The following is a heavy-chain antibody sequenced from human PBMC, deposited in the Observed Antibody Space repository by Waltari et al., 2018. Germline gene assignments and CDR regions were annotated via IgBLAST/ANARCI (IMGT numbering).Heavy chain of an antibody. CDR2: IYYSGST. V-gene: IGHV4-39*01. J-gene: IGHJ4*02. CDR1: GGSISSSSYY. D-gene: IGHD3-9*01. Sequence: QLQLQESGPGLVKPSETLSLTCTVSGGSISSSSYYWGWIRQPPGKGLEWIGSIYYSGSTYYNPSLKSRVTISVDTSKNQFSLKLSSVTAADTAVYYCASYLLRYFDWSRFYFDYWGQGTLVTVSS. CDR3: ASYLLRYFDWSRFYFDY.